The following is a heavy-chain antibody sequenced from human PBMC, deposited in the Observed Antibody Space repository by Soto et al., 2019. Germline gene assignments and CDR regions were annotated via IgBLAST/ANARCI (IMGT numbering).Heavy chain of an antibody. D-gene: IGHD5-18*01. CDR3: ASNSYGYIFYEY. V-gene: IGHV4-30-4*01. J-gene: IGHJ4*02. Sequence: QVQLQESGPGLVKPSQTLSLTCTVSGGSISSGDYYWSWIRQPPGKGLEWIGYIYYSGSTYYNPSLNSRVTIAVDTSKNLSSLKLSSVTTAETAVYYCASNSYGYIFYEYWGQGTLVTVSS. CDR2: IYYSGST. CDR1: GGSISSGDYY.